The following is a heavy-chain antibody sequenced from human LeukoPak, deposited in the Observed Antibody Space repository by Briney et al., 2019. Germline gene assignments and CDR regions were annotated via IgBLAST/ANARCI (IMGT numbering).Heavy chain of an antibody. J-gene: IGHJ3*02. CDR1: GFTFTNYA. Sequence: GRSLRLSYAASGFTFTNYAMQWVRQAPGKGLEWVAIISFDGTNKDYADYVKGRFTISRDNSENTLFLQMKSLRAEDTAVYYCTREGYYAFDIWGQGTMVTVSS. CDR2: ISFDGTNK. D-gene: IGHD3-22*01. V-gene: IGHV3-30-3*01. CDR3: TREGYYAFDI.